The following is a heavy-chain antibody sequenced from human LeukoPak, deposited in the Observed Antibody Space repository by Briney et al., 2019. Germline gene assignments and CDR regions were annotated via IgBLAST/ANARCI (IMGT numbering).Heavy chain of an antibody. Sequence: PGGSLRLSCALSGFTSSTSAMSWVRQAPGKGLEWFEGISVSGGSTWYAHSVKGRFTISRDNSQTTLYLQMNSLRGEDTAVYYRANRALSSGWYPGHFDCWGQGTLVTVSS. CDR3: ANRALSSGWYPGHFDC. D-gene: IGHD6-19*01. J-gene: IGHJ4*02. CDR1: GFTSSTSA. CDR2: ISVSGGST. V-gene: IGHV3-23*01.